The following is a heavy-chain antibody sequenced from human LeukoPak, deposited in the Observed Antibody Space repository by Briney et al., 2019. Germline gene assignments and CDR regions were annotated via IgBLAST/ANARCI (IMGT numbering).Heavy chain of an antibody. CDR1: GFTFSSYC. Sequence: GGSLSLSCAASGFTFSSYCMHWVRQAPGKGLVWVSRINSDGSSTSYADSVKGRFTISRDNAKNTLYLQMNSLRAEDTAVYYCARREFYDSSGYPFDYWGQGTLVTVSS. CDR3: ARREFYDSSGYPFDY. D-gene: IGHD3-22*01. V-gene: IGHV3-74*01. CDR2: INSDGSST. J-gene: IGHJ4*02.